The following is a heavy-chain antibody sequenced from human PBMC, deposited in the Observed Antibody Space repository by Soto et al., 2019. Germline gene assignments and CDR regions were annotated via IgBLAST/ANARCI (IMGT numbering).Heavy chain of an antibody. V-gene: IGHV4-61*01. Sequence: NPSETLSLTCTVSGGSVSSGSYYWSWIRQPPGKGLEWIGYIYYSGSTNYNPSLKSRVTISVDTSKNQFSLKLSSVTAADTAVYFCARDFAYFDSWGQGTLVTVSS. CDR1: GGSVSSGSYY. CDR3: ARDFAYFDS. D-gene: IGHD3-3*01. CDR2: IYYSGST. J-gene: IGHJ4*02.